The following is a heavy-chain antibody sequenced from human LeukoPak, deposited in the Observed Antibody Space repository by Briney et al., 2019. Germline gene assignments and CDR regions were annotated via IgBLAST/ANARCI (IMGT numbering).Heavy chain of an antibody. Sequence: ASVKVSCKASGYTFTSYYMHWVRQAPGQGLEWMGIINPSGGSTSYAQKFQGRVTMTTDTSTSTAYMELRSLRSDDTAVYYCARREQWLVGDDYWGQGTLVTVSS. D-gene: IGHD6-19*01. CDR3: ARREQWLVGDDY. J-gene: IGHJ4*02. CDR2: INPSGGST. V-gene: IGHV1-46*01. CDR1: GYTFTSYY.